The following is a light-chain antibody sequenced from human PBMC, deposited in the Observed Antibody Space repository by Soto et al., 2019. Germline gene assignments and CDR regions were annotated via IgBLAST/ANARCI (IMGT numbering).Light chain of an antibody. CDR2: AAS. Sequence: DIQLTQSPSFLSASVGDRVTITCRASQGIRSYLAWYQQKPGKAPKLLIYAASTLQSGVPSRFSGSGSGTEFTLTISSLQPEDFATSYCQQLNRYPFTFGPGTKVDIK. CDR3: QQLNRYPFT. J-gene: IGKJ3*01. V-gene: IGKV1-9*01. CDR1: QGIRSY.